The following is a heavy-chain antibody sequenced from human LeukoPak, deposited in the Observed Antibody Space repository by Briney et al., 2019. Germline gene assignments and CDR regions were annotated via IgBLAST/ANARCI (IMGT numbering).Heavy chain of an antibody. CDR2: IWYDGSNK. CDR1: GFTFSSYG. V-gene: IGHV3-33*01. J-gene: IGHJ3*02. D-gene: IGHD6-13*01. Sequence: AGGSLRLSCAASGFTFSSYGMHWVRQAPGKGLEWVAVIWYDGSNKYYADSVKGRFTISRDNSKNTLYLQMNSLRAEDTAVYYCARDYSSSWSQGAFDIWGQGTMVTVSS. CDR3: ARDYSSSWSQGAFDI.